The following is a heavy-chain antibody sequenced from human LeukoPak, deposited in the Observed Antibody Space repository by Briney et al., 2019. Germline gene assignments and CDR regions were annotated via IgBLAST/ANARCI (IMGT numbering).Heavy chain of an antibody. CDR1: GFTFSSYG. D-gene: IGHD6-19*01. J-gene: IGHJ6*04. V-gene: IGHV3-33*01. Sequence: GGSLRLSCEATGFTFSSYGMHWVRQAPGKGLEWVSVIWYDGSNKYYADSVKGRFTISRDYSKNALYLQMNSLRAEDTAVYYCARDQAVNYYYGMDVWGKGTTVTVSS. CDR2: IWYDGSNK. CDR3: ARDQAVNYYYGMDV.